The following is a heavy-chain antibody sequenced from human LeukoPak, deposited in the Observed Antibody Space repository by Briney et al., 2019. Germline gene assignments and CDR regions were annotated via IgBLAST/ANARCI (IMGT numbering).Heavy chain of an antibody. CDR2: INPSGGST. CDR1: GGTFSSYA. CDR3: ARRGYSYGYNAFDI. Sequence: ASVKVSCKASGGTFSSYAISWVRQAPGQGLEWMGIINPSGGSTSYAQKFQGRVTMTRDMSTSTVYMELSSLRSEDTAVYYCARRGYSYGYNAFDIWGQGTMVTVSS. V-gene: IGHV1-46*01. J-gene: IGHJ3*02. D-gene: IGHD5-18*01.